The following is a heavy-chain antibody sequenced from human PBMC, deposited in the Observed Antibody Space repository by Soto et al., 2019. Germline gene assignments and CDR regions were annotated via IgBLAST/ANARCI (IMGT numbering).Heavy chain of an antibody. CDR3: ARVGYSSSSLYYYYYMDV. CDR2: IYSGGST. Sequence: PGGSLRLSCAASGFTVSSNYMSWVRQAPGKGLEWVSVIYSGGSTYYADSVKGRFTISRDNSKNTLYLQMNSLRAEDTAVYYCARVGYSSSSLYYYYYMDVWGKGTTVTVSS. D-gene: IGHD6-6*01. J-gene: IGHJ6*03. V-gene: IGHV3-66*01. CDR1: GFTVSSNY.